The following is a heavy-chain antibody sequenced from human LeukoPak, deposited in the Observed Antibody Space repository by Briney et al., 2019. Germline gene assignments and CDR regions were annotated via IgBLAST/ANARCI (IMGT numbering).Heavy chain of an antibody. J-gene: IGHJ5*02. CDR3: ARDSQEATVVTPTVYNWFDP. CDR1: GFTFSSYA. V-gene: IGHV3-30-3*01. D-gene: IGHD4-23*01. CDR2: ISYDGSNK. Sequence: GGSLRLSCAASGFTFSSYAMHWVRQAPGKGLEWVAVISYDGSNKYYADSVKGRFTISRDNSKNTLYLQMNSLRAEDTAVYYCARDSQEATVVTPTVYNWFDPWGQGTLVTVSS.